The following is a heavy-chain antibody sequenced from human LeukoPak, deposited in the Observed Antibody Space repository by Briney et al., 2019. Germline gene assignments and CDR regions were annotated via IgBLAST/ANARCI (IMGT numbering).Heavy chain of an antibody. CDR3: TTDATQLLCLEWLGEDSYYVDV. D-gene: IGHD3-3*01. V-gene: IGHV3-15*01. Sequence: GGSLRLSCAASGLTFTNAWMSWVRQAPGKGLEWVGRIKSRTDGGTTDYAAPVKGRFTISRDDSKNTLYLQMNSLKTEDTAVYYCTTDATQLLCLEWLGEDSYYVDVWGKGTTVAVSS. CDR1: GLTFTNAW. J-gene: IGHJ6*03. CDR2: IKSRTDGGTT.